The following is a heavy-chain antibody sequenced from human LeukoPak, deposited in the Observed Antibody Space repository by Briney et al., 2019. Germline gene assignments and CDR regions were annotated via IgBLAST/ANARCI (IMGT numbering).Heavy chain of an antibody. V-gene: IGHV3-49*04. CDR3: SSREDTAMDTSFDY. CDR2: IRSKAYGGTT. J-gene: IGHJ4*02. CDR1: GFTFGDYA. D-gene: IGHD5-18*01. Sequence: PGGSLRLSCTASGFTFGDYAMNWVRQAPGKGLEWVGFIRSKAYGGTTEYGASVKGRFTTSRDDSKSIAYLQMNSLKTEDTAVYYCSSREDTAMDTSFDYWGQGTLVTVSS.